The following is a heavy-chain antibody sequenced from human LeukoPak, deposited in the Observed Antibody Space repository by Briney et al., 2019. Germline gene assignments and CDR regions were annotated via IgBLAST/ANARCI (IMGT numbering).Heavy chain of an antibody. CDR1: GGSISSGDYY. Sequence: SQTLSLTCTVSGGSISSGDYYWSWIRQPPGKGLEWIGYIYYSGSTYYNPSLKSRVTISVDTSKNQFSLKLSSVTAADTAVYYCARVVEVPAASPWYFQHWGQGTLVTVSS. V-gene: IGHV4-30-4*08. J-gene: IGHJ1*01. D-gene: IGHD2-2*01. CDR2: IYYSGST. CDR3: ARVVEVPAASPWYFQH.